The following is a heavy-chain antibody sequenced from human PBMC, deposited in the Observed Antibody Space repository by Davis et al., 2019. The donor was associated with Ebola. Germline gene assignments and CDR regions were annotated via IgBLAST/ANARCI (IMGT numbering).Heavy chain of an antibody. J-gene: IGHJ6*02. V-gene: IGHV5-51*01. Sequence: GESLKISCKGSGYSFTSYWIGWVRQMPGKGLEWMGIIYPGDSDTRYSPSFQGQVTISADKSISTAYLQWSSLKASDTAMYYCARQSAITIFGNDGMDVWGQGTTVTVSS. CDR2: IYPGDSDT. CDR1: GYSFTSYW. CDR3: ARQSAITIFGNDGMDV. D-gene: IGHD3-3*01.